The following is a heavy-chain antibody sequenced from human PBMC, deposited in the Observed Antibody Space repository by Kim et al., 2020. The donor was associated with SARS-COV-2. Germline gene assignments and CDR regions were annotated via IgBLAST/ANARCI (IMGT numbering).Heavy chain of an antibody. CDR3: AREVGDAATHHFDY. D-gene: IGHD1-26*01. CDR1: GGSVSSRTYY. CDR2: INYSGTT. V-gene: IGHV4-39*07. J-gene: IGHJ4*01. Sequence: SETLSLTCTVSGGSVSSRTYYWGWVRQPPGKVLEWIGSINYSGTTFYNPSLKILLSISIDTSKNQFSLKLSSVTVADTAVYFCAREVGDAATHHFDYWG.